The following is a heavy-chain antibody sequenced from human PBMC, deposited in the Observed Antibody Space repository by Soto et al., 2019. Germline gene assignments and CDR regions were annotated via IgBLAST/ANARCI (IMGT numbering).Heavy chain of an antibody. Sequence: PGGFLRLSCAASGFTVSTKYMSWVRQAPGKGLEWVSVIYSGGSTFYADSVRGRFTISRDNSKNTVNLKMNSLRAEDTAVYYCARDPWAADPWGQGTLVTVSS. CDR3: ARDPWAADP. CDR1: GFTVSTKY. D-gene: IGHD3-16*01. J-gene: IGHJ5*02. V-gene: IGHV3-66*01. CDR2: IYSGGST.